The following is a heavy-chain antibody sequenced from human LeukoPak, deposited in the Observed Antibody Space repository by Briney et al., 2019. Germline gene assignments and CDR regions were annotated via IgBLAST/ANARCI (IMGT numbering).Heavy chain of an antibody. D-gene: IGHD2-2*01. V-gene: IGHV4-59*01. CDR2: IYYSGRT. CDR1: GGSISNYY. J-gene: IGHJ4*02. Sequence: SETLSLTCTVSGGSISNYYWNWVRQPPGKGLEWIGFIYYSGRTNYNPSLKSRVTISVDTSKNQFFLKMSSVTAADTAFYYCARDLGYCTSPSCYGGGFDYWGQGTLVTVSS. CDR3: ARDLGYCTSPSCYGGGFDY.